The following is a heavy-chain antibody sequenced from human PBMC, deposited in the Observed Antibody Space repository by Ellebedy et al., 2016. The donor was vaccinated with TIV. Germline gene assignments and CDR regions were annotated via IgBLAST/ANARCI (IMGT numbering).Heavy chain of an antibody. V-gene: IGHV4-34*01. Sequence: GSLRLSXAVFGGSFSGYYWTWIRQSPGKGLEWIGEINDGGSTNYNPSLKSRVSISIDTSKSQFSLKLTSMTAADTAVYYCARGGYSYGRRHPECDFWGQGTLVTVSS. CDR2: INDGGST. CDR1: GGSFSGYY. J-gene: IGHJ4*02. CDR3: ARGGYSYGRRHPECDF. D-gene: IGHD5-18*01.